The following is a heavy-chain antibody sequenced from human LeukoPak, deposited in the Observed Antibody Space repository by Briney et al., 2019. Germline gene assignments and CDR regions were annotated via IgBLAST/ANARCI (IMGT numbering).Heavy chain of an antibody. D-gene: IGHD1-26*01. CDR1: GFTFSSYA. CDR3: ARVGDVGPFDY. Sequence: GGSLRLSCAASGFTFSSYAMHCVREARGKGLEYVLDLSSNGGTTVYANSVKGRFTISRDNSKNTLYLQMGSMRAEDMAVYYCARVGDVGPFDYWGQGTLVTVSS. V-gene: IGHV3-64*01. J-gene: IGHJ4*02. CDR2: LSSNGGTT.